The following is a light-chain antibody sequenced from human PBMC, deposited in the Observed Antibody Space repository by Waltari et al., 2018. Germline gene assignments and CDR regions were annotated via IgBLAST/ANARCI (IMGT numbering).Light chain of an antibody. J-gene: IGKJ2*02. V-gene: IGKV4-1*01. CDR3: QQYYTTPCT. CDR1: QSVLSSTNSNNY. CDR2: WAS. Sequence: DIVLTQSPDSLALSLGERATISCRSSQSVLSSTNSNNYLDWYQQRPGQPPKLLFYWASTLVSGVTDRFAGSGSGTDFTSTIRSLQAEDLAGYYCQQYYTTPCTFGQGTRLESK.